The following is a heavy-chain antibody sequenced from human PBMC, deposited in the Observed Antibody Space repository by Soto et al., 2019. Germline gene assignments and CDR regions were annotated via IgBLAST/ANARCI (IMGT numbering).Heavy chain of an antibody. V-gene: IGHV3-23*01. Sequence: EVQLLESGGKLVQPGGSLTLSCAASGFTFSTYAMAWVRQAPGKGLEWVSGVSASGLNTDYADPVKGRFYISRDNSKNTVSLHMTSLRAEDTALYYCATDRPRRTSGYLFDYWGQGTRVTVSS. CDR2: VSASGLNT. CDR1: GFTFSTYA. CDR3: ATDRPRRTSGYLFDY. J-gene: IGHJ4*02. D-gene: IGHD5-18*01.